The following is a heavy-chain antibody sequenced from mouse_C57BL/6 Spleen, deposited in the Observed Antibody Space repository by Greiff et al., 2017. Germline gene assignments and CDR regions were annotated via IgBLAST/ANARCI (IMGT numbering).Heavy chain of an antibody. V-gene: IGHV2-5*01. CDR2: IWRGGST. D-gene: IGHD2-2*01. CDR1: GFSLTSYG. J-gene: IGHJ4*01. Sequence: QVQLQQSGPGLVQPSQSLSITCTVSGFSLTSYGVHWVRQSPGKGLEWLGVIWRGGSTDYNAAFMSRLSITKDNSKSQVFFKMNSLQADDTAIYSCANYGYDPYYAMDYWGQGTSVTVSS. CDR3: ANYGYDPYYAMDY.